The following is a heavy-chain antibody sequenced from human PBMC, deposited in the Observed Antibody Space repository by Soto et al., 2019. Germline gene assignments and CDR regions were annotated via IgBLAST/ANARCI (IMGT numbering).Heavy chain of an antibody. CDR2: IIPMLGIA. J-gene: IGHJ3*01. Sequence: QVQLVQAGAEVKKPGSSVKVSCKASGGTFSSYTISWVRQAPGQGLEWMGRIIPMLGIANYAQKFQGRVTITADKSTSTAYMELSSLRSEATAVYYCAREEGVTTLGVRSWGQGTMVTVSS. CDR1: GGTFSSYT. V-gene: IGHV1-69*08. CDR3: AREEGVTTLGVRS. D-gene: IGHD4-17*01.